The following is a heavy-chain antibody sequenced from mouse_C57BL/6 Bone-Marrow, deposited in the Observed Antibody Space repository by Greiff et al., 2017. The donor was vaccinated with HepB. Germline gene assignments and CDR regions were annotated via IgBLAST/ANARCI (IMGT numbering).Heavy chain of an antibody. D-gene: IGHD1-1*01. V-gene: IGHV14-3*01. CDR1: GFNIKNTY. Sequence: VQLQQSVAELVRPGASVKLSCTASGFNIKNTYMHWVKQRPEQGLEWIGRIDPANGNTKYAPNFQGKATITADTSSNTAYLQLSSLTSDDTAIYYCSRFITTIVAPYWYFDVWGTGTTVTVSS. CDR3: SRFITTIVAPYWYFDV. CDR2: IDPANGNT. J-gene: IGHJ1*03.